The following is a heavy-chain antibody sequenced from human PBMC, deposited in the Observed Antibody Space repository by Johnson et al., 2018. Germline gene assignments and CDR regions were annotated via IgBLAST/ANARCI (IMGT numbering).Heavy chain of an antibody. Sequence: QVQLVESGGGVVQPGRSLRLSCAASGFTFSSYGMHWVRQAPGKGLEWVAVISYDGSNKYYADSVKGRFTISRDNSKNTVYLQMNILRAEDTAVYFCAKKEDGPTEYFQHWGQGTLVTVSS. V-gene: IGHV3-30*18. CDR3: AKKEDGPTEYFQH. CDR1: GFTFSSYG. CDR2: ISYDGSNK. J-gene: IGHJ1*01. D-gene: IGHD4-17*01.